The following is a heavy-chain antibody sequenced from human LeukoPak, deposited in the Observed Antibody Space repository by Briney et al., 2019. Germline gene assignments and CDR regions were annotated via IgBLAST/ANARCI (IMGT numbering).Heavy chain of an antibody. D-gene: IGHD4-17*01. Sequence: SQRRSLTCTVSGGSISSGGYYWNWIRQHPGKGLEWIGYIYYSGSTYYNPSLKSRVTISVDTSKNQFSLKLSSVTAADTAVYYCARDGHYGDPRSFDYWGQGSLV. J-gene: IGHJ4*02. CDR2: IYYSGST. V-gene: IGHV4-31*03. CDR3: ARDGHYGDPRSFDY. CDR1: GGSISSGGYY.